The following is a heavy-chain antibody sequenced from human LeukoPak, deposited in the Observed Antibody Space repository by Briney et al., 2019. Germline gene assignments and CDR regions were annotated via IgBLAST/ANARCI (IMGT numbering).Heavy chain of an antibody. J-gene: IGHJ6*03. V-gene: IGHV1-69*13. D-gene: IGHD6-6*01. CDR3: ASHSSSSHYYYYYMDV. CDR1: GGTFSSYA. Sequence: ASVKVSCKASGGTFSSYAISWVRQAPGQGLEWMGGIIPIFGTANYAQKFQGRVTITADESTSTAYMELSSLRSEDTAVYYCASHSSSSHYYYYYMDVWGKGTTVTVSS. CDR2: IIPIFGTA.